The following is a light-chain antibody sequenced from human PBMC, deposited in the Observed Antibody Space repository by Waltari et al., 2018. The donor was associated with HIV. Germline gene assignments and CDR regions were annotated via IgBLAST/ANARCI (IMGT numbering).Light chain of an antibody. CDR3: SSSTSSDTLS. CDR1: SSDIGGSNY. CDR2: EVS. V-gene: IGLV2-14*01. Sequence: QSALTQPASVSGSPGPSVTISCTGTSSDIGGSNYVYWYQQPPGKATKLILYEVSDRPSGVSNRFSGSKSGSTASLTISGLQAEDEAHYYCSSSTSSDTLSFGGGTKLTVL. J-gene: IGLJ2*01.